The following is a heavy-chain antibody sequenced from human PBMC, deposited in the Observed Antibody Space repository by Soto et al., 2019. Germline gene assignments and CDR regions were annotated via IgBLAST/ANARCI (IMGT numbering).Heavy chain of an antibody. CDR1: GVTYGCCS. J-gene: IGHJ5*02. V-gene: IGHV1-69*06. D-gene: IGHD3-16*02. CDR2: SIPISGAA. CDR3: ARDLENDYVWGSYRYTGALRGWFDP. Sequence: SSVNAPWKACGVTYGCCSVYLLRQAPGQGLECSGRSIPISGAANYAQKFQGRVTITADKSTSTSYMELGSLRSEDTAVYYCARDLENDYVWGSYRYTGALRGWFDPWGQGTLVTVSS.